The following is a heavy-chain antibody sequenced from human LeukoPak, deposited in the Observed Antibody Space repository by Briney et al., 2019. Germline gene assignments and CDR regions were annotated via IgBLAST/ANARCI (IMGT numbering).Heavy chain of an antibody. D-gene: IGHD1-26*01. CDR3: AKGGRLLSNPDY. CDR2: ISGSGGNT. CDR1: GFTFSSYA. Sequence: SGGSLRLSCAASGFTFSSYAMSWVRQAPGKGLEWVSAISGSGGNTYYADSVKGRFTITRDNSKNTLYLQMNSLRAEDTAVYYCAKGGRLLSNPDYWGQGTLVTVSS. J-gene: IGHJ4*02. V-gene: IGHV3-23*01.